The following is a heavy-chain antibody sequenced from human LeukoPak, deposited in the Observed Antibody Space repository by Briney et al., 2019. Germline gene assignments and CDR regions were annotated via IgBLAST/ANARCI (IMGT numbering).Heavy chain of an antibody. CDR2: IYYSGST. CDR1: GGSISSYY. Sequence: PSETLSLTCTVSGGSISSYYWSWIRQPPGKGLEWIGYIYYSGSTNYNPSLKSRVTISVDTSKNQFSLKLSSVTAADTAVYYCARDLTMVQGTFDYWGQGTLVTVSS. D-gene: IGHD3-10*01. J-gene: IGHJ4*02. V-gene: IGHV4-59*01. CDR3: ARDLTMVQGTFDY.